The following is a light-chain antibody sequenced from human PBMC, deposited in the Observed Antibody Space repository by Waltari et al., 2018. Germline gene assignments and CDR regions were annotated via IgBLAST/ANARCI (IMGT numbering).Light chain of an antibody. CDR1: QGIGNY. J-gene: IGKJ3*01. CDR3: QNYNSAPFT. Sequence: DIQMTQSPSSLPASVGSRVPITCRASQGIGNYLAWYQQKPGTVPKLLIYTASTLQSGVPSRFSGSGSAADFTLTISSLQPEDAATYYCQNYNSAPFTFGPGTRVDIK. CDR2: TAS. V-gene: IGKV1-27*01.